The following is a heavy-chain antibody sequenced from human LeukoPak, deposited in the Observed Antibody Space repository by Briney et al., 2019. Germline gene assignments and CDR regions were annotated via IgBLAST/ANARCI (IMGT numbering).Heavy chain of an antibody. Sequence: GVSLRLSCAASGFTFSSYAMSWVRQALGKGLEWVSSISGGGGVTYYADSVKGRFTISRDNSKNTVYLQMNSLRAEDTAVYYCAKEPRVATIEIFDYWGQGTLVTVSS. CDR3: AKEPRVATIEIFDY. CDR1: GFTFSSYA. D-gene: IGHD5-12*01. J-gene: IGHJ4*02. V-gene: IGHV3-23*01. CDR2: ISGGGGVT.